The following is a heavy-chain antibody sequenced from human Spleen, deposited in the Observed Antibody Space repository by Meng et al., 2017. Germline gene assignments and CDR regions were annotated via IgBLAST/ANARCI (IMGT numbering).Heavy chain of an antibody. Sequence: SVKVSCKPSGYNFPDYYIHWVRRAPGQGLEWMGGIIPLFGTATYPQKFQGRVTITADASTSTAYMELSSLRYEDTAVYYCARGGSYDYGDYESAFDIWGQGTMVTVSS. CDR1: GYNFPDYY. J-gene: IGHJ3*02. CDR2: IIPLFGTA. CDR3: ARGGSYDYGDYESAFDI. D-gene: IGHD4-17*01. V-gene: IGHV1-69*13.